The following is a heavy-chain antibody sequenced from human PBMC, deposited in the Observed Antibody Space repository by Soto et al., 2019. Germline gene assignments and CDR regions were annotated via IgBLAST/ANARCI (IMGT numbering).Heavy chain of an antibody. V-gene: IGHV3-11*01. J-gene: IGHJ4*02. D-gene: IGHD3-10*01. Sequence: GGSLRLSXAVSGFTFDDNAMHWVRQAPEKGLEWVSKISGDGTTRYYADSVKGRFTVSRDNAKNSLYLQMNSLRAEDTALYYCAGDPFYYASGFWGQGTLVTVSS. CDR1: GFTFDDNA. CDR3: AGDPFYYASGF. CDR2: ISGDGTTR.